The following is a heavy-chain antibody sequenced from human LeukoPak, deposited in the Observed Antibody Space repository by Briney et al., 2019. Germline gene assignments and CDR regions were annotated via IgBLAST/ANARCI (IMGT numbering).Heavy chain of an antibody. Sequence: ASVKVSCKSSVCTFSSYTISWVRQAPGQGLEWMGGIIPIFGTANYAQKFQGRVTITADDSTSTAYMELSSLRSEDTAVYYCARVNCGGDCYSDRGAFDIWGQGTMVTVSS. D-gene: IGHD2-21*02. CDR3: ARVNCGGDCYSDRGAFDI. CDR2: IIPIFGTA. J-gene: IGHJ3*02. CDR1: VCTFSSYT. V-gene: IGHV1-69*13.